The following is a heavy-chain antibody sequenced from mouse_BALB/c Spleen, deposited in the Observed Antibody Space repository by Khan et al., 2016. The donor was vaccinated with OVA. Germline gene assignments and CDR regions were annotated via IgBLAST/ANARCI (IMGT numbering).Heavy chain of an antibody. CDR3: ARRGAARATGDYFDY. J-gene: IGHJ2*01. CDR2: IYPGGGYT. V-gene: IGHV1-63*02. Sequence: VQLQESGAELVRPGTSVKMSCKAAGYTFTNYWIGWVKQRPGHGLEWIGDIYPGGGYTNYNEKFKGKATLTADTSSSTAYMQVSSLTSEDSASYYCARRGAARATGDYFDYWGQGTTLTVSS. CDR1: GYTFTNYW. D-gene: IGHD3-1*01.